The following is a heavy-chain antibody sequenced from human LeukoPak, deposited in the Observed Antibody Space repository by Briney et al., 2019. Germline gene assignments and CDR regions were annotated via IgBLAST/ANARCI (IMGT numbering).Heavy chain of an antibody. Sequence: GGSLRLSCAASGFTFSSYAMSWVRQAPGKGLEWVSAISGSGGSTYYADSVKGRFTISRDNAKNSLYLQMNSLRAEDTAVYYCARHWGPTVTYYYGMDVWGQGTTVTVSS. CDR3: ARHWGPTVTYYYGMDV. J-gene: IGHJ6*02. CDR1: GFTFSSYA. V-gene: IGHV3-23*01. CDR2: ISGSGGST. D-gene: IGHD4-11*01.